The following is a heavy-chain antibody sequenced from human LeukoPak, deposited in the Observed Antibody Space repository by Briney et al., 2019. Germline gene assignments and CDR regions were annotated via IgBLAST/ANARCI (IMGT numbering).Heavy chain of an antibody. D-gene: IGHD6-13*01. Sequence: GGSLRLSCAASGFYFMTYGMNWVRQAPGKGLEWISCISGSGTTIYYADSVKGRFTISRDNARNSLYLQMNSLRDEDTAVYYCARDRSSSAAPSLSYWGQGTLVTVCS. J-gene: IGHJ4*02. CDR3: ARDRSSSAAPSLSY. CDR2: ISGSGTTI. V-gene: IGHV3-48*02. CDR1: GFYFMTYG.